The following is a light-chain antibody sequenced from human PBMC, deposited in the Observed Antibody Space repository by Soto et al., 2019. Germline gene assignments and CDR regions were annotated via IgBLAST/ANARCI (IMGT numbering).Light chain of an antibody. CDR3: QSYDSSLSVV. J-gene: IGLJ2*01. Sequence: QSVLTQPPSVSGAPGQRVTISCTGSSSNIGAGYDVHWYQQLPVTAPQLLIYGNSKRPSGVPDRFSGSKSGTSASLAITGLQAEDEADYYCQSYDSSLSVVFGGGTKLTVL. V-gene: IGLV1-40*01. CDR2: GNS. CDR1: SSNIGAGYD.